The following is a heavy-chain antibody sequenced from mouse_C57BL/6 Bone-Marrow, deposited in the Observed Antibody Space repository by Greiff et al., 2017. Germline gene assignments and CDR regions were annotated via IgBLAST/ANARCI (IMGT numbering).Heavy chain of an antibody. V-gene: IGHV1-76*01. D-gene: IGHD4-1*01. CDR2: IYPGSGNT. CDR3: AGELGNYAMDY. CDR1: GYTFTDYY. Sequence: VQLQQSGAELVRPGASVKLSCKASGYTFTDYYINWVKQRPGQGLEWIARIYPGSGNTYYNEKFKGKATLTAEKSSNTAYMQLSSLTSEDSAVYFCAGELGNYAMDYWGQGTSVTVSS. J-gene: IGHJ4*01.